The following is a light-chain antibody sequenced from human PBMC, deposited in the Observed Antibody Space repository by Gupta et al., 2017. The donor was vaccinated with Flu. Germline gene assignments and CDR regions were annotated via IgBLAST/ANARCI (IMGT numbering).Light chain of an antibody. V-gene: IGLV1-51*01. J-gene: IGLJ2*01. Sequence: RVTISCSGSTSNMGNNYVSWYQQLPGTDPKPLIYATNKRPSGIPDRFSGSESGTSATLTITGLQTGDEADYYCGTWDNSLNVVVFGGGTKLTVL. CDR1: TSNMGNNY. CDR3: GTWDNSLNVVV. CDR2: ATN.